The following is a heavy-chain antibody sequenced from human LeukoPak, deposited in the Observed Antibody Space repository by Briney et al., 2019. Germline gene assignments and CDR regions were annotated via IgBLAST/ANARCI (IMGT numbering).Heavy chain of an antibody. CDR3: ARAARFYGSTGAHAFDI. D-gene: IGHD2-8*02. CDR1: GFTFSNYD. Sequence: GGSLRLSCSASGFTFSNYDMHWVRQVTGKGLEWVSGIGTAGDTHYPDSVKGRLTISRENAKNSLYLQMNSLRAGDTAVYYCARAARFYGSTGAHAFDIWGQGTMVTVS. J-gene: IGHJ3*02. CDR2: IGTAGDT. V-gene: IGHV3-13*01.